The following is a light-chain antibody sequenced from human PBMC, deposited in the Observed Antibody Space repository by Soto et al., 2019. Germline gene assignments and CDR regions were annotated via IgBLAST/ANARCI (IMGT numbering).Light chain of an antibody. Sequence: QSALTQPASVSGSPGQSITISCTGTGSDVGGYNYVSWYQQHPGKAPKLMIYDVSNRPSGVSNRFSGSKSGNTASLTISGLQAEDEADYYCSSYTFSRDVVFGGGTQLTVL. J-gene: IGLJ2*01. CDR2: DVS. CDR3: SSYTFSRDVV. CDR1: GSDVGGYNY. V-gene: IGLV2-14*01.